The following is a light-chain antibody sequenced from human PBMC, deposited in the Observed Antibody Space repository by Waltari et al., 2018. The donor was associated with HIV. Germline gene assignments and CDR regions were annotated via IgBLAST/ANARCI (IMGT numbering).Light chain of an antibody. J-gene: IGKJ4*01. CDR1: QGINSY. Sequence: VIWMTQSPSLLSARTGDRVTINCRLSQGINSYLAWYRQKPGKAPELLIYDASTLQSGVPQRFNGSGSGTDFTLTISCLQSEDFATYYCQQYHRFPLTFGGGTKVEIK. CDR2: DAS. V-gene: IGKV1D-8*01. CDR3: QQYHRFPLT.